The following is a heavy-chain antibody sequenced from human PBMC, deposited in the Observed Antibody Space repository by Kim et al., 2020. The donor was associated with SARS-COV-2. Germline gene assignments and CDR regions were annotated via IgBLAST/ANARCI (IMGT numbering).Heavy chain of an antibody. Sequence: SVKVSCKASGGTFSSYAISWVRQAPGQGLEWMGGIIPIFGTANYAQKFQGRVTITADKSTSTAYMELSSLRSEDTAVYYCARGYGGNLRIYDAFDIWGQGTMVTVSS. CDR1: GGTFSSYA. CDR3: ARGYGGNLRIYDAFDI. V-gene: IGHV1-69*06. CDR2: IIPIFGTA. J-gene: IGHJ3*02. D-gene: IGHD2-21*02.